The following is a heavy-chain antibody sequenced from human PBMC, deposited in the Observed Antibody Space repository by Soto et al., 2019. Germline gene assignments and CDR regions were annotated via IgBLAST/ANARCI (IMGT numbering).Heavy chain of an antibody. CDR1: GFTFSTYW. V-gene: IGHV3-7*01. J-gene: IGHJ6*02. CDR3: VRDWSTFWGMDV. Sequence: GGSLRLSCAASGFTFSTYWMNWVRQAPGKGLEWVANIKQDGSEKYYVDSVKGRFAISRDNAKDSLFLQMNNLRAENTAVYYCVRDWSTFWGMDVWGQGTTVTVSS. CDR2: IKQDGSEK.